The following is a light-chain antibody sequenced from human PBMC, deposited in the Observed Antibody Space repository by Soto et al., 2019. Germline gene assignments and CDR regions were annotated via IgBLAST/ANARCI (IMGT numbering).Light chain of an antibody. V-gene: IGLV1-40*01. CDR3: QYYDSSLSGYV. J-gene: IGLJ1*01. Sequence: QAVVTQPPSVSGAPGQSVPISCTGSSSNIGAGYDVHWYQQLPGTAPKLLIYGNSNRPSGVPDRFSGSKSGTSASLAITGLQAENEADYSCQYYDSSLSGYVFGTGTKLTV. CDR1: SSNIGAGYD. CDR2: GNS.